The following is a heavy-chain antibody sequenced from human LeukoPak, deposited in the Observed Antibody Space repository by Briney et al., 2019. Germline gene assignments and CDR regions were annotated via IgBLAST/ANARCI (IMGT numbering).Heavy chain of an antibody. D-gene: IGHD6-13*01. V-gene: IGHV3-7*01. J-gene: IGHJ3*02. Sequence: GGSLRLSCAASGFTFSNYWMSWVRQAPGKGLEWVANIKQDGSDIYYVDSVKGRFTISRDNAKNSLYLQMNSLRAEDTAVYYCARVGQLVSGAFDIWGQGTMVTVSS. CDR1: GFTFSNYW. CDR3: ARVGQLVSGAFDI. CDR2: IKQDGSDI.